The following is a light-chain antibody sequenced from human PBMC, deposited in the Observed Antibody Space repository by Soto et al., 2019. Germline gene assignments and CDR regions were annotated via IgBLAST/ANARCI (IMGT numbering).Light chain of an antibody. J-gene: IGKJ4*01. V-gene: IGKV3-15*01. CDR3: QQYNNWPLT. CDR2: GAS. Sequence: EVVLTQSPGTLSLSPGDRATLSCRASQRISSNYLAWYQQKPGQAPRLLIYGASTRATGIPARFSGSGSGTEFTLTISSLQSEDFAVYYCQQYNNWPLTFGGGTKVEIK. CDR1: QRISSN.